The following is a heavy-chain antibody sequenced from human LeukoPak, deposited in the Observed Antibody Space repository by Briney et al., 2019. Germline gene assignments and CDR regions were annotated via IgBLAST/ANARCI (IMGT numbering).Heavy chain of an antibody. CDR3: ARAIWYGSGTTAFDY. Sequence: SETLSLTCTVSGGSISSYYGSWIRQPAGKGLEWIGRIYNSGSTNYNPNYNPSLPSRVTMSVDTSKNQFSLKLNSVTAADTAVYFCARAIWYGSGTTAFDYWGQGTLVTVSP. D-gene: IGHD3-10*01. CDR1: GGSISSYY. J-gene: IGHJ4*02. V-gene: IGHV4-4*07. CDR2: IYNSGST.